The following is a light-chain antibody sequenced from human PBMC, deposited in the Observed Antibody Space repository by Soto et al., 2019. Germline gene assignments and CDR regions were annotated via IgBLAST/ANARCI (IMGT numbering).Light chain of an antibody. V-gene: IGKV1-33*01. CDR1: QDISNY. CDR2: DAS. Sequence: DIQMTQSPSSLSASVGDRVTITCQASQDISNYLNWYQQKPGKATKLLIYDASNLETGVPSSVSGSGSGTDFTFTISSLQPEDIATYYCQQYDNLPITFGGGTKVEI. CDR3: QQYDNLPIT. J-gene: IGKJ4*01.